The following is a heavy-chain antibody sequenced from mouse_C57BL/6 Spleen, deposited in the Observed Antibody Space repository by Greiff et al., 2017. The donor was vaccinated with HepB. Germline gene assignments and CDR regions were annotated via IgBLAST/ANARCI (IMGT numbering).Heavy chain of an antibody. Sequence: VQLQQSGPELVKPGASVKIPCKASGYTFTDYNMDWVKQSHGKSLEWIGDINPNNGGTIYNQKFKGKATLTVDKSSSTAYMELRSLTSEDTAVYYCARSPITTVVEDWYFDVWGTGTTVTVSS. CDR1: GYTFTDYN. CDR3: ARSPITTVVEDWYFDV. D-gene: IGHD1-1*01. V-gene: IGHV1-18*01. J-gene: IGHJ1*03. CDR2: INPNNGGT.